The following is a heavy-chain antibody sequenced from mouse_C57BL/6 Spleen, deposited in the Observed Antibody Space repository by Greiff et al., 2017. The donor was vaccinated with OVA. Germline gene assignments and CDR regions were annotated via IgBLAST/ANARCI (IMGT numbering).Heavy chain of an antibody. CDR1: GFSLTSYG. J-gene: IGHJ2*01. Sequence: VQLQESGPGLVAPSQSLSITCTVSGFSLTSYGVHWVSQPPGKGLEWLVVIWSDGSTTYNSALKSRLSISKDNSKSQVFLKMNSLQTDDTAMYYCARSPYGNYASFDYWGQGTTLTVSS. CDR2: IWSDGST. CDR3: ARSPYGNYASFDY. D-gene: IGHD2-1*01. V-gene: IGHV2-6*03.